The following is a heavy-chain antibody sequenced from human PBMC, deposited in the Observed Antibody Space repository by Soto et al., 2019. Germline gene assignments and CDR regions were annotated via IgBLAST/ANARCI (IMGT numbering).Heavy chain of an antibody. J-gene: IGHJ3*02. D-gene: IGHD5-18*01. V-gene: IGHV3-23*01. CDR3: AKGMSYCWCLESLFDI. Sequence: PGGSLRLSCAASGFTFSSYAMSWVRQAPGKGLEWVSAISGSGGSTYYADSVKGRFTISRDNSKNTRYLQMNSLRAEDTPVYYGAKGMSYCWCLESLFDIWGQGTMVTVSS. CDR1: GFTFSSYA. CDR2: ISGSGGST.